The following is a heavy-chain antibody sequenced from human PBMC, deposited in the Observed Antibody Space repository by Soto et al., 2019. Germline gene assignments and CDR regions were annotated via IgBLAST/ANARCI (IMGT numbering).Heavy chain of an antibody. J-gene: IGHJ4*02. CDR3: VKDDGGNPSTEPH. D-gene: IGHD2-15*01. CDR1: GITIRNYP. Sequence: EVQLQESGGGLVQPRGSLRLSCAASGITIRNYPMSWVRQAPGKGLDWVSGISGSGDRTYYADSAKGRFTISKDFSKNSLSLQLDSLRVEDTVVYFCVKDDGGNPSTEPHWGQGTLVTVSS. CDR2: ISGSGDRT. V-gene: IGHV3-23*01.